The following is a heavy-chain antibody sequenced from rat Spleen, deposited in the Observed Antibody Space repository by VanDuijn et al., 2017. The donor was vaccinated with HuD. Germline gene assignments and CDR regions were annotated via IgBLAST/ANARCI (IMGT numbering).Heavy chain of an antibody. Sequence: EVQLVETGGGLVQPGRSLKLSCVASGFTFSSYWMYWIRQAPGKGLEWVATIISSGDTTYYPDSVQGRLTISRDNTKSTLYLQMNSLRSEDTATYYCTRENWVLDAWGQGASVTVSS. J-gene: IGHJ4*01. CDR2: IISSGDTT. D-gene: IGHD3-6*01. CDR1: GFTFSSYW. CDR3: TRENWVLDA. V-gene: IGHV5-31*01.